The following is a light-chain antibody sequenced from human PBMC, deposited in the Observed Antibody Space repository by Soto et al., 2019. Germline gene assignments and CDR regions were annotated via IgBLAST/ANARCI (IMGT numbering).Light chain of an antibody. J-gene: IGKJ1*01. CDR3: QQYNNWPRT. CDR1: QSVSSN. CDR2: GAS. V-gene: IGKV3-15*01. Sequence: EIVMTQSPATLSVSPGEGATLSCRASQSVSSNLAWYQQKPGQAPRLLIYGASTRATGIPARFSGSGSGTEFTITISSLQSEDFAVYYCQQYNNWPRTFGQGTKVDIK.